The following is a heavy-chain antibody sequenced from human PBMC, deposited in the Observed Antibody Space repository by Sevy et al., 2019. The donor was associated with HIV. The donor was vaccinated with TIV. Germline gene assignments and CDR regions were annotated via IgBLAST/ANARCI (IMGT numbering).Heavy chain of an antibody. Sequence: GGSLRLSCAASGFTVSNNYMSWVRQAPGKGLEWVSLLYSGGSTGWFRYYADSVKGRFTISRDNSQNTLYLQMNTLRAEDTAVYYCATAMYDKRFQHWGQGTLVTVSS. CDR2: LYSGGSTGWFR. V-gene: IGHV3-53*01. CDR1: GFTVSNNY. CDR3: ATAMYDKRFQH. J-gene: IGHJ1*01. D-gene: IGHD3-9*01.